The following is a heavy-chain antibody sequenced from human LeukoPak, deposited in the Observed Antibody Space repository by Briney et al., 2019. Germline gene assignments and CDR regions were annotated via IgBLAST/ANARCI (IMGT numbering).Heavy chain of an antibody. J-gene: IGHJ6*03. V-gene: IGHV4-4*02. Sequence: SETLSLTCAVSGGSISSSNWWSWVRQPPGKGLEWIGEIYHSGSTNYKPSLKSRVTISVDTSKNQFSLKLSSVTAADTAVYYCARGRLDYSSSSGSSSLGVYYYYYYMDVWGKGTTVTVSS. CDR3: ARGRLDYSSSSGSSSLGVYYYYYYMDV. CDR2: IYHSGST. CDR1: GGSISSSNW. D-gene: IGHD6-6*01.